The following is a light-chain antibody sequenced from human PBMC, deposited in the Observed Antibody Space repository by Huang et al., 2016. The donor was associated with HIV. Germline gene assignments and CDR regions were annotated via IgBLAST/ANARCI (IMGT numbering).Light chain of an antibody. V-gene: IGKV3-15*01. CDR2: DAS. CDR3: QQYNDWPLT. Sequence: EIVMTQSPATLSVSPGERATLSCRASHSVSNYLAWYQQKPGQAPRLLIYDASTGATGIPARFSGSGSGTEFTLTISSLQSEDSAVYYCQQYNDWPLTFGGGTKVEIK. J-gene: IGKJ4*01. CDR1: HSVSNY.